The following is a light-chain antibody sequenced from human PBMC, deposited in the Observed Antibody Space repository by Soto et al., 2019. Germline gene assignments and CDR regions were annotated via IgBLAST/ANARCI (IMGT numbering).Light chain of an antibody. Sequence: EIVMTQSPATLSVSPGERATLSCRASQSVSGNLAWYQQKPGQAPRLLIYGASTRATGIPARFSGSGSGTAFPLNISSRHYEDFAVYYCQQYHNSQWTFGQGNKV. CDR2: GAS. CDR3: QQYHNSQWT. V-gene: IGKV3-15*01. J-gene: IGKJ1*01. CDR1: QSVSGN.